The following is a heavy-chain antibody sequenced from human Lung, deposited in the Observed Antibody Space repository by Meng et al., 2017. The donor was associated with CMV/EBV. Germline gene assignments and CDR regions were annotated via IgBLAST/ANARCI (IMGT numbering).Heavy chain of an antibody. CDR1: GYTFSIYY. Sequence: ASXXVSXKASGYTFSIYYIHWVRQAPGQGLEWMGTIKPSDGGPIQIQRFQGRLTMTRDTSTSTVYMELSSLRSEDTAVYYCARGGVTSVRGLDSWGQGALVTVSS. CDR2: IKPSDGGP. D-gene: IGHD3-10*01. J-gene: IGHJ5*01. V-gene: IGHV1-46*01. CDR3: ARGGVTSVRGLDS.